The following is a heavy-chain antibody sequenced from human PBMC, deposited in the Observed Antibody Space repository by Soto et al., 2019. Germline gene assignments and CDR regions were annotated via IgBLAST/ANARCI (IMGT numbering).Heavy chain of an antibody. CDR2: INSDGSST. CDR1: GFTFSSYW. Sequence: GGSLRLSCAASGFTFSSYWMHWVRQAPGKGLVWVSRINSDGSSTSYADSVRGRFTISRDNAKNTLYLQMNSLRAEDTAVYYCAKGWYSSGWTPGIFDYWGQGTLVTVSS. CDR3: AKGWYSSGWTPGIFDY. V-gene: IGHV3-74*01. J-gene: IGHJ4*02. D-gene: IGHD6-19*01.